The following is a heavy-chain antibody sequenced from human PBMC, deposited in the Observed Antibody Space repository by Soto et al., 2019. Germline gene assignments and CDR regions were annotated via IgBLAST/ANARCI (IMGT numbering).Heavy chain of an antibody. Sequence: ASVKVPCKASGYIFVNYGIAWVRQAPGQGLEWMGWISAYNGNTNYAQKLQGRVTMTTDTSTSTAYMELRSLRSDDTAVYYCARTYDILTGPKGGNWFDPWGQGTLVTVSS. D-gene: IGHD3-9*01. CDR1: GYIFVNYG. CDR3: ARTYDILTGPKGGNWFDP. V-gene: IGHV1-18*01. CDR2: ISAYNGNT. J-gene: IGHJ5*02.